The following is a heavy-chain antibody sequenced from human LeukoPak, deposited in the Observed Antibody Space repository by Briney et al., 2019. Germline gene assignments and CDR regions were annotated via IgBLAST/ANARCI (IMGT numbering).Heavy chain of an antibody. CDR1: GESISSGGYY. CDR2: IYYSGST. D-gene: IGHD2-21*02. J-gene: IGHJ4*02. CDR3: ARDRGGGDWKYYFDY. Sequence: SQTLSLTCTVSGESISSGGYYRSWIRQHPGKGLEWIGYIYYSGSTYYNPSLKSRVTISVDTSKNQFSLKLSSVTAADTAVYYCARDRGGGDWKYYFDYWGQGTLVTVSS. V-gene: IGHV4-31*03.